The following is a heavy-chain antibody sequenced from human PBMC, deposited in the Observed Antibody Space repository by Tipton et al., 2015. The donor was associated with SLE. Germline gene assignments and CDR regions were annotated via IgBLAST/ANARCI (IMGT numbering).Heavy chain of an antibody. D-gene: IGHD6-19*01. V-gene: IGHV3-30*02. CDR2: IQYDGTNR. CDR3: ARASIAVLDY. Sequence: SLRLSCAASGFTLSSYGMHWVRQVPGKGLEWVAFIQYDGTNRYYADSVKGRFSISRDISKNTLFLQMTSLRAEDTAMYYCARASIAVLDYWGQGTLATVSS. J-gene: IGHJ4*02. CDR1: GFTLSSYG.